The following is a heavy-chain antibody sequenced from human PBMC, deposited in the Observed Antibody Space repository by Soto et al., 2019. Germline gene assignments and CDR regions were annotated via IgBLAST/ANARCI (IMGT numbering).Heavy chain of an antibody. D-gene: IGHD4-17*01. CDR3: AAGDYDIPLGY. CDR2: INPNSGGT. Sequence: ASVKVSCKASGYTFTSYAMHWVRQAPGQRLEWMGWINPNSGGTNYAQKFQGWVTMTRDTSISTAYMELSRLRSDDTAVYYCAAGDYDIPLGYWGQGTLVTVSS. CDR1: GYTFTSYA. J-gene: IGHJ4*02. V-gene: IGHV1-2*04.